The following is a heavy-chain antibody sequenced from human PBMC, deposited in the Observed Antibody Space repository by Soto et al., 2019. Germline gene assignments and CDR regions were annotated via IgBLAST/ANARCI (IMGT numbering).Heavy chain of an antibody. Sequence: PSETLSLTCTVSGGSVSSGSYYWSWIRQPPGKGLEWIGYIYYSGSTNYNPSLKSRVTISVDTSKNQFSPKLSSVTAADTAVYYCATEGPTSSFDYWGQGTLVTVSS. J-gene: IGHJ4*02. CDR2: IYYSGST. CDR3: ATEGPTSSFDY. V-gene: IGHV4-61*01. CDR1: GGSVSSGSYY.